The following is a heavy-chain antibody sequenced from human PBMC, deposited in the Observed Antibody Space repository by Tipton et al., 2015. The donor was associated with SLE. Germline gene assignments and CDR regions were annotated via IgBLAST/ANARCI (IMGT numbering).Heavy chain of an antibody. V-gene: IGHV4-31*03. CDR1: GGYISSGGYF. CDR3: ARGDAFHV. CDR2: IYYGAYGGST. Sequence: TLSLTCSVSGGYISSGGYFWSWIRQVPGMGLQWIGYIYYGAYGGSTYYNPSLKGRVSILVDTSKNQFSLRLNSATAADTAVYYCARGDAFHVWGQGTLVTVSS. J-gene: IGHJ3*01.